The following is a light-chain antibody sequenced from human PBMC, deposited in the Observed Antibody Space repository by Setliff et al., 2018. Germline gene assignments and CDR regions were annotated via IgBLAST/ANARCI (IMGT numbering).Light chain of an antibody. CDR1: SSDVGGYHY. V-gene: IGLV2-11*01. Sequence: QSALAQPRSVSGSPGQSVTISCTGTSSDVGGYHYGGDYYVSWYQQYPGKAPKLIIYNVNQRLSGVPDRFSGSRSGVTASLTISGLQAEDESDYYCCSYAGNSYVFGTGTKVTVL. J-gene: IGLJ1*01. CDR3: CSYAGNSYV. CDR2: NVN.